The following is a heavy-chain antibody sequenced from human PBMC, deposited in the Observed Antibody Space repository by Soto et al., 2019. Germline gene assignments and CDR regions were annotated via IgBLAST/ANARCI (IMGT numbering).Heavy chain of an antibody. V-gene: IGHV1-3*01. CDR1: GYTFTSYA. CDR3: ARNSDEIGEPDFDY. J-gene: IGHJ4*02. CDR2: INAGNGNT. D-gene: IGHD1-1*01. Sequence: QVQLVQSGAEVKKPGASVKVSCKASGYTFTSYAMHWVRQAPGQRLEWMGWINAGNGNTKYSQKFQGRVTITRDTSASTAYMELSSLRSEDTAVYYCARNSDEIGEPDFDYWGQGTLVTVSS.